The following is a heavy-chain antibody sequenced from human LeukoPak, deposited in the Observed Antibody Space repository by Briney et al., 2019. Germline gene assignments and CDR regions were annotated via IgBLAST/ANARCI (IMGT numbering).Heavy chain of an antibody. CDR2: TYYRSN. D-gene: IGHD1/OR15-1a*01. Sequence: QTLSLTCAISGDSVSSSSDVGKWSRQSRSRGVEWLGRTYYRSNDYAVSVKTRMTINVDTSKNQVSLQLSSVTPEDTAVYYCARGRNNAFDIWGQGTMVTVSS. CDR1: GDSVSSSSDV. J-gene: IGHJ3*02. CDR3: ARGRNNAFDI. V-gene: IGHV6-1*01.